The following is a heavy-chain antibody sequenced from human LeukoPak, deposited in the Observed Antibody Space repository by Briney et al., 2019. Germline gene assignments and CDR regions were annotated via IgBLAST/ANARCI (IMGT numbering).Heavy chain of an antibody. CDR2: ISSSGSTI. CDR1: GFTFSDYY. D-gene: IGHD6-13*01. Sequence: GGSLRLSCAASGFTFSDYYMSWIRQAPGKGLEWVSYISSSGSTIYYADSVKGRFTISRNNAKNSLYLQMNSLRAEDTAVYYCAKDIAAADYYFDYWGQGTLVTVSS. CDR3: AKDIAAADYYFDY. V-gene: IGHV3-11*01. J-gene: IGHJ4*02.